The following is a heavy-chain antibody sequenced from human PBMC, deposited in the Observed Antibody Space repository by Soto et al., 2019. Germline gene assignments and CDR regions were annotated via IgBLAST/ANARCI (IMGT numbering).Heavy chain of an antibody. D-gene: IGHD5-18*01. Sequence: ASVKVSCKVSGYTLTELSMHWVRQAPGKGLEWMGGFDPEDGETIYAQKFQGRVTMTEDTSTDTAYMELSSLRSEDTAVYYCARSGYKGDWFDPWGQGALVTVSS. CDR2: FDPEDGET. CDR1: GYTLTELS. CDR3: ARSGYKGDWFDP. J-gene: IGHJ5*02. V-gene: IGHV1-24*01.